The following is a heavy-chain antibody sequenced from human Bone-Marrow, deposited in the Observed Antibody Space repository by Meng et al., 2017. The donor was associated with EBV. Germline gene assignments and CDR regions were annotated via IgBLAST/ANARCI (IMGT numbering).Heavy chain of an antibody. CDR3: ARGDYGSGSYYSHVGVVY. J-gene: IGHJ4*02. CDR1: GGSFSGYY. Sequence: QGQLRQGGAGLLKPSETLALTGAVYGGSFSGYYWNWIRQPPGKGLEWIGEINHSGSTNYNPSLKSRVTISVDTSKNQFSLKLSSVTAADTAVYYCARGDYGSGSYYSHVGVVYWGQGTLVTVSS. V-gene: IGHV4-34*01. CDR2: INHSGST. D-gene: IGHD3-10*01.